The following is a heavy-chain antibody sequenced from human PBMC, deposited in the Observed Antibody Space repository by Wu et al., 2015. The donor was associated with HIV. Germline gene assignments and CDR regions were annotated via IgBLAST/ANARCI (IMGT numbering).Heavy chain of an antibody. V-gene: IGHV1-2*02. CDR1: GYTFSNFY. Sequence: QVQLVQSGAEVKKPGASVKVSCKASGYTFSNFYIHWVRQAPGQGLEWMGWIKPSSGLINYAPKFQGRVTMTRDMSINTAYMDLAGLTSDDTAVYYCARNVENWGQGTLITVSS. J-gene: IGHJ4*02. CDR2: IKPSSGLI. D-gene: IGHD1-1*01. CDR3: ARNVEN.